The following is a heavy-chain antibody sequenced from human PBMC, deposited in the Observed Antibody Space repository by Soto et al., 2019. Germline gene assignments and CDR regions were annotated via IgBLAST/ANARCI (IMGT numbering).Heavy chain of an antibody. V-gene: IGHV1-69*13. CDR1: GGTFSSYA. CDR2: IIPIFGTA. CDR3: AMVTFFGVVIKQASTSGMDV. D-gene: IGHD3-3*01. Sequence: SVKVSCKASGGTFSSYAISWVRQAPGQGLEWMGGIIPIFGTANYAQKFQGRVTITADESTSTAYMELSSLRSEDTAVYYCAMVTFFGVVIKQASTSGMDVWGQGATLPISS. J-gene: IGHJ6*02.